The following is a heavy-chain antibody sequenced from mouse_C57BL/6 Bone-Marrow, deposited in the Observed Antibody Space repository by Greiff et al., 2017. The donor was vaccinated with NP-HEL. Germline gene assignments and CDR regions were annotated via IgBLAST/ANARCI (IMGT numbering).Heavy chain of an antibody. Sequence: QVQLQQPGAELVKPGASVKVSCKASGYTFTSYWMHWVKQRPGQGLEWIGRIHPSDSDTNYNQKFKGKATLTVDKSSSTAYMQLSSLTSEDSAVYYCAKYSPYDYGGDWYFDVWGTGTTVTVSS. CDR3: AKYSPYDYGGDWYFDV. CDR2: IHPSDSDT. V-gene: IGHV1-74*01. J-gene: IGHJ1*03. CDR1: GYTFTSYW. D-gene: IGHD2-4*01.